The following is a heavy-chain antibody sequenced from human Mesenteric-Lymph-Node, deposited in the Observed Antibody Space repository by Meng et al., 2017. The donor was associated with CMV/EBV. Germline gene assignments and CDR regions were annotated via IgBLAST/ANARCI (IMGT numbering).Heavy chain of an antibody. CDR3: TKPMGSGCLNWFDP. V-gene: IGHV3-23*01. Sequence: GESLKISCAASGFTFSGYDMAWVRQAPGKGLQWVSTITGSGHHTYYIDSVRGRFAISRDNSKNTVYLHINSPRDEDTAIYYCTKPMGSGCLNWFDPWGQGTLVTVSS. D-gene: IGHD1-26*01. CDR1: GFTFSGYD. J-gene: IGHJ5*02. CDR2: ITGSGHHT.